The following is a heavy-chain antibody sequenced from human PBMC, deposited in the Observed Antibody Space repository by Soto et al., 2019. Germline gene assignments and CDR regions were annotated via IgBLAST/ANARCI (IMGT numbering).Heavy chain of an antibody. V-gene: IGHV1-46*01. CDR2: INPSGGST. CDR1: GYTFTSYY. CDR3: ARGGSIVVVVAARGPTGTNWFDP. J-gene: IGHJ5*02. D-gene: IGHD2-15*01. Sequence: GASVKVSCKASGYTFTSYYMHWVRQAPGQGLEWMGIINPSGGSTSYAQKFQGRVTMTRDTSTSTVYMELSSLRSEDTAVYYCARGGSIVVVVAARGPTGTNWFDPWGQGTLVTVSS.